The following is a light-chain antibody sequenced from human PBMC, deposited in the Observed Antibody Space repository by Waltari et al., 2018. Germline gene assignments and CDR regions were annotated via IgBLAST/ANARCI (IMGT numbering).Light chain of an antibody. V-gene: IGKV1-5*03. CDR3: QQCNSFSYS. Sequence: IQMTQSPSTLSSSVGDRVTLTCRASQSISSWLAWYQQKPGRAPKLLIYKASTLQGGVPSRFSGSGYGTEFTLTISSLQPDDFATYYCQQCNSFSYSFGQGTKLEIK. CDR2: KAS. CDR1: QSISSW. J-gene: IGKJ2*03.